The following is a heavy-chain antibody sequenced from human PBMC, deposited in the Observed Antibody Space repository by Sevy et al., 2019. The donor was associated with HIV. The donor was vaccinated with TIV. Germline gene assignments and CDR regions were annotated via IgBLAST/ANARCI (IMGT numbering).Heavy chain of an antibody. J-gene: IGHJ6*02. CDR1: GFTFSSAW. CDR3: ITDPGYRGYDEEVINYYYYGMDV. CDR2: IKSNTDGGTI. V-gene: IGHV3-15*01. D-gene: IGHD5-12*01. Sequence: GGSLRLSCAASGFTFSSAWMSWVRLAPGKGLEWVGRIKSNTDGGTIDYAAPVKGRFTISREDSKNTLYLQMNSLKTEATAVYYGITDPGYRGYDEEVINYYYYGMDVWGQGTTVTVSS.